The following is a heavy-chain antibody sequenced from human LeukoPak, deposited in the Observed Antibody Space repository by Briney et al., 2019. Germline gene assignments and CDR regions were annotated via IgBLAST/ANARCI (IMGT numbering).Heavy chain of an antibody. CDR2: TKQDGSEK. V-gene: IGHV3-7*01. CDR1: GFTFSSYW. CDR3: ARDVFIGGYSYGYGGFDY. J-gene: IGHJ4*02. D-gene: IGHD5-18*01. Sequence: GGSLRLSCAASGFTFSSYWMSWVRQAPGKGLEWVANTKQDGSEKYYVDSVKGRFTISRDNAKNSLYLQMNRLRAEDTAVYYCARDVFIGGYSYGYGGFDYWGQGTLVTVSS.